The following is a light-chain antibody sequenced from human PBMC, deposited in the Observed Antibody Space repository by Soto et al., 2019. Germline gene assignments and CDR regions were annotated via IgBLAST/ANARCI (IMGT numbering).Light chain of an antibody. Sequence: EIVLTQSPGTLCLSPGERATLSCRASQSITTSYLAWYQQKPGQAPRLLIYDASSRATGVPDRFSGSGSGTDFTLTISRLEPEDFAVYYCQQYGSSSLTFGQGTKVEIK. CDR1: QSITTSY. V-gene: IGKV3-20*01. CDR3: QQYGSSSLT. J-gene: IGKJ1*01. CDR2: DAS.